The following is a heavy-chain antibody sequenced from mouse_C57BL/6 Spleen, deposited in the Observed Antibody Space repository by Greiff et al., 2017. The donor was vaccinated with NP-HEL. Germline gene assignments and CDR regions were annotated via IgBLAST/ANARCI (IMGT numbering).Heavy chain of an antibody. CDR3: ASPFITTVVATGDY. D-gene: IGHD1-1*01. CDR1: GYTFTSYW. CDR2: INPSSGYT. V-gene: IGHV1-7*01. Sequence: VQLVESGAELAKPGASVKLSCKASGYTFTSYWMHWVKQRPGQGLEWIGYINPSSGYTKYNQKFKDKATLTADKSSSTAYMQLSSLTYEDSAVYYCASPFITTVVATGDYWGQGTTLTVSS. J-gene: IGHJ2*01.